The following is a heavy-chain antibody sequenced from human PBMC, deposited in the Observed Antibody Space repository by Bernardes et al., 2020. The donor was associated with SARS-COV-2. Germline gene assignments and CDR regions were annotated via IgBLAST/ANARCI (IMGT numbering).Heavy chain of an antibody. CDR1: GGSFSGHS. D-gene: IGHD1-1*01. CDR2: INHSGST. J-gene: IGHJ4*02. Sequence: SETLSLTCAVYGGSFSGHSWNWIRQSPGKGLEWIGEINHSGSTNYNPSLKSRVIVSADTSKNQFSLKLTSVTAADTAIYYCARGLEGGTIPCFDSWGQGTLVTVSS. V-gene: IGHV4-34*01. CDR3: ARGLEGGTIPCFDS.